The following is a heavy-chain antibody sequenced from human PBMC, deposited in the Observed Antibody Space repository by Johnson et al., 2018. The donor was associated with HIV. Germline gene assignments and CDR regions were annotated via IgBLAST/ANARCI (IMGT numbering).Heavy chain of an antibody. V-gene: IGHV3-7*01. J-gene: IGHJ3*02. CDR2: INQEGSEM. D-gene: IGHD1-26*01. CDR3: ARGGRKWELLGDDAFDI. CDR1: GFTFSDYY. Sequence: VQLVESGGGLVQPGGPLTLSCVASGFTFSDYYMTCIRPAPGKGLAWVANINQEGSEMYYVHSVMRCFTISRENAKNSLYFQMNSLRAGDTAVYYCARGGRKWELLGDDAFDIWGQGTMVTVSS.